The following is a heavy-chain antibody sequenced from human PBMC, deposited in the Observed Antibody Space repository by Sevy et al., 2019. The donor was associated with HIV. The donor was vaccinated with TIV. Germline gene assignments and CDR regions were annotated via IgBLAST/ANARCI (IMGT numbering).Heavy chain of an antibody. J-gene: IGHJ4*02. CDR1: GFTFSSYW. D-gene: IGHD3-22*01. CDR3: AREGDYDSSGYYPFDY. V-gene: IGHV3-7*01. Sequence: GGSLRLSCAASGFTFSSYWMSWVRQAPGKGLEWVANIKQDGSEKYYVDSVKGRFTSSRDNAKNSLYLQMNSLRAEDTAVYYCAREGDYDSSGYYPFDYWGQGTLVTVSS. CDR2: IKQDGSEK.